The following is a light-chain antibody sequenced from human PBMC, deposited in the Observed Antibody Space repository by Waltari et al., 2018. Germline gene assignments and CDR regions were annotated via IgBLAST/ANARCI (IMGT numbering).Light chain of an antibody. V-gene: IGKV3-11*01. Sequence: EIVLTQSPAPLSLSPGAGATLSCRASQSLSSSLAWYQQKPGQAPRLLIYDTSNRATGIPARFSGRGSGTDFTLTISSLEADDFALYYCQHRSSWPPEVSFGQGTRLEIK. J-gene: IGKJ5*01. CDR2: DTS. CDR1: QSLSSS. CDR3: QHRSSWPPEVS.